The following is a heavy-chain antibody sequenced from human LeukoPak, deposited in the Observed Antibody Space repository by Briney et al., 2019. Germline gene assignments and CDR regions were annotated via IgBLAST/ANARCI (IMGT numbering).Heavy chain of an antibody. Sequence: SETLSLTCAVYGGSFSGYYWSWIRQPPGKGLEWIGEINHSGSTNYNPSLKSRVTISVDTSKNQFSLKLSSVTAADTAVYYCARGSLITMVRGVIGFDYWGQGTLVTVSS. CDR3: ARGSLITMVRGVIGFDY. J-gene: IGHJ4*02. V-gene: IGHV4-34*01. D-gene: IGHD3-10*01. CDR2: INHSGST. CDR1: GGSFSGYY.